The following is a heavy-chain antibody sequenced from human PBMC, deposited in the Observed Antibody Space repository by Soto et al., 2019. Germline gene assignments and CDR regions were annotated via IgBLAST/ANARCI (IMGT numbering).Heavy chain of an antibody. CDR3: ARGDYYGSGSDYFDY. D-gene: IGHD3-10*01. V-gene: IGHV3-33*01. Sequence: QVQLVESGGGVVQPGRSLRLSCAASGFTFITCGMHWVRQAPGKGLEWVAVIWYDGSIKYYADSVKGRFTISRDNSKNTLYLQRNSLRVEDTAVYYCARGDYYGSGSDYFDYCGQGTLVTVSS. J-gene: IGHJ4*02. CDR2: IWYDGSIK. CDR1: GFTFITCG.